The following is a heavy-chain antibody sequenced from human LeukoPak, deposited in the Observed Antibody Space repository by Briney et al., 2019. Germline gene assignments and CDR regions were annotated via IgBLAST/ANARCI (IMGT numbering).Heavy chain of an antibody. J-gene: IGHJ4*02. CDR1: GFTFSSYA. D-gene: IGHD6-13*01. CDR2: ISGSGGST. CDR3: AKDRSLRRSSLTYFDY. V-gene: IGHV3-23*01. Sequence: GGSLRLSCAASGFTFSSYAMSWVRQAPGKGLEWVSAISGSGGSTYYADSVKGRFTISRDNSKSTLYLQMNSLRAEDTAVYYCAKDRSLRRSSLTYFDYWGQGTLVTVSS.